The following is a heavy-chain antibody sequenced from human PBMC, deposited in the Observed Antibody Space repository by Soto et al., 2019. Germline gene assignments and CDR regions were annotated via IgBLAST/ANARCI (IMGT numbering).Heavy chain of an antibody. J-gene: IGHJ5*01. CDR2: ISGSGGST. CDR1: GFTFSSYA. V-gene: IGHV3-23*01. CDR3: ATFYGSGITYWFDP. D-gene: IGHD3-10*01. Sequence: GGSLRLSCAASGFTFSSYAMSWVRQAPGKGLEWVSAISGSGGSTYYADSVKGRFTISRDNSKNQFSLKLSSVTAADTAIYYCATFYGSGITYWFDPWGQSTLVTVSS.